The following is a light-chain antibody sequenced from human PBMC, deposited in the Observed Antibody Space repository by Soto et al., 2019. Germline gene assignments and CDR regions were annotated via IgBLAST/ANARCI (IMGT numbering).Light chain of an antibody. V-gene: IGKV1-9*01. CDR3: QHLHNYPYT. CDR2: DAS. J-gene: IGKJ2*01. Sequence: DIQLTQSPSFLSASVGDRVTITCRASQGISTYLAWYQQKPGKAPQLLISDASTLQSGVPSRFRGTGSGTEFTLTISNLQPEDFATFFCQHLHNYPYTFGQGTKLEI. CDR1: QGISTY.